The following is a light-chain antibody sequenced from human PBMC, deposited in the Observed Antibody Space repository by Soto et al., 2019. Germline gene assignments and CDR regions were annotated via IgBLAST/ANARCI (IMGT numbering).Light chain of an antibody. J-gene: IGLJ3*02. CDR1: NSNLGAGYD. V-gene: IGLV1-40*01. CDR2: GNR. CDR3: QAYDYSLTAFV. Sequence: QPVLTQPPSVSGAPGQRVTISCTGTNSNLGAGYDVHWYQQLPGAAPKLVIFGNRNRPSGVPERFSGSKSGTSASLAITGLQAEDEADYYCQAYDYSLTAFVFGGGTKLTVL.